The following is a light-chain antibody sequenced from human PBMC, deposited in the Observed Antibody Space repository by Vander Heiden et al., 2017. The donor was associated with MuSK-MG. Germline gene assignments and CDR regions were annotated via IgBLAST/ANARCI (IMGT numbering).Light chain of an antibody. CDR1: QSVNGNY. V-gene: IGKV3-20*01. CDR2: GAS. J-gene: IGKJ2*01. CDR3: HQYGGAPFT. Sequence: EIVWTQSPGTLSLSPGERATLSCRASQSVNGNYVAWYQQKPGQAPRLLIRGASSRATGIPDRFSGSGSGTDFTLTIDRLEPEDFSVYYCHQYGGAPFTFGQGTKLEIK.